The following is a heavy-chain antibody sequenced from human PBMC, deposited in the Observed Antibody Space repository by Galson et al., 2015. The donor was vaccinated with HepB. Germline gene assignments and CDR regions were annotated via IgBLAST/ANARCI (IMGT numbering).Heavy chain of an antibody. Sequence: SLRLSCAASRFTFTNYGMHWVRQAPGKGLEWVTVISYDGGNECYSDSVKGRFTISRDNSKNTLYLQMDSLTTEDTAVYYCAKDLGFLEWLAYYMDVWGKGTTVTVSS. D-gene: IGHD3-3*01. CDR2: ISYDGGNE. CDR3: AKDLGFLEWLAYYMDV. V-gene: IGHV3-30*18. CDR1: RFTFTNYG. J-gene: IGHJ6*03.